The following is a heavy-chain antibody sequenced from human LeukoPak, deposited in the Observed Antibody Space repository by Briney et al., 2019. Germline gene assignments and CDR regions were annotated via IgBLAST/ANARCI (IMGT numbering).Heavy chain of an antibody. CDR3: ARDLLLYCSSTSCPGGAFDI. J-gene: IGHJ3*02. V-gene: IGHV1-2*02. D-gene: IGHD2-2*01. CDR1: GYTFTGYY. Sequence: ASVNVSCKASGYTFTGYYMHWVRQAPGQGLEWMGWINPNSGGTNYAQKFQGRVTMTRDTSISTAYMELSRLRSDDTAVYYCARDLLLYCSSTSCPGGAFDIWGQGTMVTVSS. CDR2: INPNSGGT.